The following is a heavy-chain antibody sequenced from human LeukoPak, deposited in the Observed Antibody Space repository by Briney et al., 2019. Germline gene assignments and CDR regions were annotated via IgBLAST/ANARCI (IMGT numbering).Heavy chain of an antibody. Sequence: SVKVSCKASGGTFSSYAISWVRQAPGQGLEWMGRIIPILGIANYAQKFQGRVTMTRDTSTSTVYMELSSLRSEDTAVYYCASARHYDSSGYYSSGNWFDPWGQGTLVTVSS. J-gene: IGHJ5*02. V-gene: IGHV1-69*04. CDR2: IIPILGIA. CDR1: GGTFSSYA. D-gene: IGHD3-22*01. CDR3: ASARHYDSSGYYSSGNWFDP.